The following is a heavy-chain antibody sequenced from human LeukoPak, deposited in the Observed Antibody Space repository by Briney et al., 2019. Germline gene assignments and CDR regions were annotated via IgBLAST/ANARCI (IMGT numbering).Heavy chain of an antibody. V-gene: IGHV3-30*03. J-gene: IGHJ6*03. CDR2: ISDDGSNK. CDR1: GFTFSGYV. CDR3: ARDLFPYYYYYSMDV. Sequence: GRSLRLSCAASGFTFSGYVMHWVRRAPGKGLEWVSLISDDGSNKYYADSVKGRFTVSRDKNALYLQMHSLRLEDTAIYYCARDLFPYYYYYSMDVWGKGTTVTVSS.